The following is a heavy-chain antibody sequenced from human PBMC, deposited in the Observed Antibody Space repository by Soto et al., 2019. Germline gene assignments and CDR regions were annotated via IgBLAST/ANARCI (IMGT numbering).Heavy chain of an antibody. CDR1: GYTFTSYY. D-gene: IGHD5-12*01. CDR2: INPSGGST. J-gene: IGHJ6*02. Sequence: GASVKVSCKASGYTFTSYYMHWVRQAPGQGLEWMGIINPSGGSTSYAQKFQGRVTMTRDTSTSTVYMELSSLRSEDTAVYYCARTEIVATFPYYYYGMDVWGQGTTVTVSS. CDR3: ARTEIVATFPYYYYGMDV. V-gene: IGHV1-46*03.